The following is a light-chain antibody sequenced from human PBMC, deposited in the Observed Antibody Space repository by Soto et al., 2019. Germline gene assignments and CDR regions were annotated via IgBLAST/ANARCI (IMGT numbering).Light chain of an antibody. CDR3: QSLGTGIQV. CDR2: INYDGTH. Sequence: QAVVTQSPSASASLGASVKLTCTLSSGYSTYAIAWHQQQSEKGPRFLMKINYDGTHSKGDGFFDRFSGSSSVAERHLTISSLQSDDEADYYCQSLGTGIQVFGGGTKVTVL. V-gene: IGLV4-69*01. CDR1: SGYSTYA. J-gene: IGLJ3*02.